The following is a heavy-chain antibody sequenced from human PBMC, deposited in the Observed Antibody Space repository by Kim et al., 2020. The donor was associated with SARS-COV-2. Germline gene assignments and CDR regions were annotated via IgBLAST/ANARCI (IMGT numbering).Heavy chain of an antibody. Sequence: SVKVSCKASGGTFSSYTISWVRQAPGQGLEWMGRIIPILGIANYAQKFQGRVTITADKSTSTAYMELSSLRSEDTAVYYCARDGDYYDSSGYPHGMDVWGQGTTVTVSS. D-gene: IGHD3-22*01. CDR1: GGTFSSYT. CDR3: ARDGDYYDSSGYPHGMDV. J-gene: IGHJ6*02. V-gene: IGHV1-69*04. CDR2: IIPILGIA.